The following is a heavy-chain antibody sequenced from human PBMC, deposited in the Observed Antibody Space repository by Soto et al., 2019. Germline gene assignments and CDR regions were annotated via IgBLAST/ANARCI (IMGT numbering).Heavy chain of an antibody. CDR1: GFTFSSYA. CDR2: ISGSGGST. V-gene: IGHV3-23*01. D-gene: IGHD6-13*01. Sequence: EVQLLESGGGLVQPGGSLSLSCAASGFTFSSYAMSWVRQAPGKGLEWVSAISGSGGSTYYADSVKGRFTISRDNSKNTLYLQMNSLRAEDTAVYYCAKDRRVAAAGTGWFDPWGQGTLVTVSS. J-gene: IGHJ5*02. CDR3: AKDRRVAAAGTGWFDP.